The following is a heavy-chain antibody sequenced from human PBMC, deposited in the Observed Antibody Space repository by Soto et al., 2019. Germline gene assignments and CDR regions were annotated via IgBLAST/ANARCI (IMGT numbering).Heavy chain of an antibody. V-gene: IGHV1-18*01. J-gene: IGHJ4*02. CDR3: AMDRWDAYDFVY. CDR1: GYTFTSYG. CDR2: ISAYNGNT. D-gene: IGHD5-12*01. Sequence: ASVNVGCKASGYTFTSYGISWVRQAPGQGLEWMGWISAYNGNTNYAQKLQGRVTMTTDTSTSTAYMELRSLRSDDTAVYYCAMDRWDAYDFVYWGQAPLVTLFS.